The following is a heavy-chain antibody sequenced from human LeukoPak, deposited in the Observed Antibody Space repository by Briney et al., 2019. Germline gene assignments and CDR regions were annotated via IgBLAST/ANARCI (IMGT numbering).Heavy chain of an antibody. J-gene: IGHJ6*03. CDR3: ARGRPLGGSPYYMDV. CDR2: IYTSGST. D-gene: IGHD1-26*01. Sequence: SQTLSLTCTVSGGSISNGSYYWSWIRQPAGKGLEWIGRIYTSGSTNYNPSLKSRVTISVDTSKNQFSLKLSSVTAADTAVYYCARGRPLGGSPYYMDVWGKGTTVTVSS. V-gene: IGHV4-61*02. CDR1: GGSISNGSYY.